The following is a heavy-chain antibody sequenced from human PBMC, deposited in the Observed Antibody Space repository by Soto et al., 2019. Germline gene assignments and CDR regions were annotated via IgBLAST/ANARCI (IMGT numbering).Heavy chain of an antibody. CDR1: GGTFSSYA. J-gene: IGHJ4*02. Sequence: SVKVACKASGGTFSSYAISWVRQAPGQGLEWMGGIIPIFGTANYAQKFQGIVTITADESTSTAYMELSSLRSEDTAVYYCARSPGDLRWNYKLYYWGQGTLVTVSS. CDR2: IIPIFGTA. CDR3: ARSPGDLRWNYKLYY. D-gene: IGHD1-7*01. V-gene: IGHV1-69*13.